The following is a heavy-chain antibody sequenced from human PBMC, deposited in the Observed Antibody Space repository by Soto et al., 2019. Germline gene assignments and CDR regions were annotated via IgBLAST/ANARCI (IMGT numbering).Heavy chain of an antibody. J-gene: IGHJ6*03. Sequence: QVQLLQSGAEVKKPGASVKVSCKASGYTFTNYGITWVRQAPGQGREWMGWISAYNGDTHYTQRLQGRVTMTTDTSTSTAYMELRGLRSDDTAVYYCARVAQVVGYFYYYMDVWGKGTTVTVSS. CDR3: ARVAQVVGYFYYYMDV. D-gene: IGHD6-6*01. CDR1: GYTFTNYG. CDR2: ISAYNGDT. V-gene: IGHV1-18*01.